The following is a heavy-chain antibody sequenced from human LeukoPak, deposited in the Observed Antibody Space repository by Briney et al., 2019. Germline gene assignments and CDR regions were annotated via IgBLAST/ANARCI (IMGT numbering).Heavy chain of an antibody. Sequence: GASVKVSCKASGYTFTSYDINWVRQATGQGLEWMGWMNPNSGNTGYAQKFQGRVTMTRNTSISTAYMELSSLRSEDTAMYYCARDSDHPLSEGYSYGNYYYYMDVWGKGTTVTVSS. CDR2: MNPNSGNT. CDR1: GYTFTSYD. V-gene: IGHV1-8*01. D-gene: IGHD5-18*01. J-gene: IGHJ6*03. CDR3: ARDSDHPLSEGYSYGNYYYYMDV.